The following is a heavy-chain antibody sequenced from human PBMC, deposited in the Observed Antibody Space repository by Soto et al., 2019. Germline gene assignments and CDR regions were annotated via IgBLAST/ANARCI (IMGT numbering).Heavy chain of an antibody. CDR3: ARGLRYCSGGSCRATPRTAFDI. V-gene: IGHV4-34*01. D-gene: IGHD2-15*01. CDR2: INHSGST. Sequence: QVQLQQWGAGLLKPSETLSLTCAVYGGSFSGYYWSWIRQPPGKGLEWIGEINHSGSTNYNPSLKSRVTISVDTSKNQFSLKLSSVTAADTAVYYCARGLRYCSGGSCRATPRTAFDIWGQGTMVTVSS. CDR1: GGSFSGYY. J-gene: IGHJ3*02.